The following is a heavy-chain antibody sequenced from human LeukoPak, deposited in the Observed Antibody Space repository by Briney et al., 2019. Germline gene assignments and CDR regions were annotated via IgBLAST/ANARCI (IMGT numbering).Heavy chain of an antibody. CDR3: AREGPPTNYYDSSGYLFLARVLDY. D-gene: IGHD3-22*01. CDR2: ISAYNGNT. V-gene: IGHV1-18*01. CDR1: GYTFTSYG. J-gene: IGHJ4*02. Sequence: GASVKVSCKASGYTFTSYGISWVRQAPGQGLEWMGWISAYNGNTNYAQKLQGRVTMTTDTSTSTAYMELRSLRSDDTAVYYCAREGPPTNYYDSSGYLFLARVLDYWGQGTLVTVSS.